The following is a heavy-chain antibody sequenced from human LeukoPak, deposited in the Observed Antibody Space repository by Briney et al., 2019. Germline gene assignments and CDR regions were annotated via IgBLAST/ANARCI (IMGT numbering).Heavy chain of an antibody. CDR3: ATWDSGFSYYFDY. CDR1: GYTLTELS. CDR2: FDPEDGET. V-gene: IGHV1-24*01. J-gene: IGHJ4*02. Sequence: ASVKVSCKVSGYTLTELSMHWVRQAPGKGLEWMGGFDPEDGETIYAQKFQGRVTMTEDTSTDTAYMELSSPRSEDTAVYYCATWDSGFSYYFDYWGQGTLVTVSS. D-gene: IGHD3-22*01.